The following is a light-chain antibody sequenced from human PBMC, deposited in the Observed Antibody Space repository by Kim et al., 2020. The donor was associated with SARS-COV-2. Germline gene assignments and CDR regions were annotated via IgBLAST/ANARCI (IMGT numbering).Light chain of an antibody. CDR2: GAS. CDR1: QSVSSSY. V-gene: IGKV3-20*01. J-gene: IGKJ1*01. CDR3: QQYSSSPWT. Sequence: EIVLTQSPGTLSSSPGERATLSCRASQSVSSSYLAWYQQKPGQAPRLLIYGASNRATGTPDRFSGSGSGTDFTLTISRLEPEDFAVYYCQQYSSSPWTFGPGTKVEIK.